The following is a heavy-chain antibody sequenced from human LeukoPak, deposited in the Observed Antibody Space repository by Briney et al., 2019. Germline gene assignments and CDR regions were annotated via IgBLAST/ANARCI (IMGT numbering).Heavy chain of an antibody. CDR2: ISGSGGAT. CDR1: GFTFSSYW. V-gene: IGHV3-23*01. D-gene: IGHD4-11*01. J-gene: IGHJ4*02. Sequence: GGSLRLSCAASGFTFSSYWMHWVRQAPGKGLEWVSTISGSGGATYYADSVKGRFTISRDNSENTLYLQMSSLRAEDTAVFYCTRPRTDNGYSIYFDYWGPGTLVTVSS. CDR3: TRPRTDNGYSIYFDY.